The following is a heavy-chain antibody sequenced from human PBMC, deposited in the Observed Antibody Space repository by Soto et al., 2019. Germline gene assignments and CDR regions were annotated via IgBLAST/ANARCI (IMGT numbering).Heavy chain of an antibody. CDR3: CRQASAFYNGSPRYYLDF. CDR1: GFTFSGAA. CDR2: MRSKANSYAT. V-gene: IGHV3-73*01. Sequence: EVQLVESGGGLVQPGGSLKLSCAASGFTFSGAAMHWVRQASGKGLEWLGRMRSKANSYATAYAASVKGRFTISRDESANTAYLQMDSRNTEDTAVYYCCRQASAFYNGSPRYYLDFWGQGTTVTVSS. D-gene: IGHD3-22*01. J-gene: IGHJ6*02.